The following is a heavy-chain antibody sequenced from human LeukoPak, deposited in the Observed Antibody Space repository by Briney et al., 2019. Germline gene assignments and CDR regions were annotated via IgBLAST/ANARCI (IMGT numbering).Heavy chain of an antibody. CDR3: ARSMSAAAADN. V-gene: IGHV4-59*01. CDR2: IYYSGST. D-gene: IGHD6-13*01. Sequence: SETLCLTCSVSGGSISTYYWSWIRQPPGKGLEWIGNIYYSGSTNYNPSLKSRVTISVDTSKNQFSLKLSSVTAADTAVYYCARSMSAAAADNWGQGTLVTVSS. J-gene: IGHJ4*02. CDR1: GGSISTYY.